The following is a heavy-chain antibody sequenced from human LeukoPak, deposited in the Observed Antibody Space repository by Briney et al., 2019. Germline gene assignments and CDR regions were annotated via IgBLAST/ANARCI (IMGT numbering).Heavy chain of an antibody. J-gene: IGHJ4*02. CDR1: GFPFDDKA. D-gene: IGHD1-26*01. CDR2: ISRNSDST. V-gene: IGHV3-9*03. Sequence: NPGGSLRLSCAASGFPFDDKAVHWVRQAPGKGLEWVAGISRNSDSTGYADSVKGRFTISRDNAKNSLYLQMNSLRAEDMALYYCVKDIGSGSYRYGGYFDYWGQGTLVTVSS. CDR3: VKDIGSGSYRYGGYFDY.